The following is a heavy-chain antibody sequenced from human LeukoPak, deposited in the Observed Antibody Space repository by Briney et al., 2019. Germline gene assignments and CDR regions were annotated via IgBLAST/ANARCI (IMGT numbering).Heavy chain of an antibody. CDR2: TYYRSQWYN. J-gene: IGHJ4*02. CDR3: ARAGSSWYGRTFDY. D-gene: IGHD6-13*01. Sequence: SQTLSLTCAISGDSVSSNSAAWSWIRPYPSSGLEWLGTTYYRSQWYNDHAVSVKRRININPETSKNKFSLQLKPVTPEYSAVHYCARAGSSWYGRTFDYWGQGTLVTVSS. CDR1: GDSVSSNSAA. V-gene: IGHV6-1*01.